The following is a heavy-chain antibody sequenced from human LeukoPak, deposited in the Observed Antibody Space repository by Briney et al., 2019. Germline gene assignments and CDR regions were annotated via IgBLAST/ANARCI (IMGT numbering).Heavy chain of an antibody. V-gene: IGHV3-15*01. J-gene: IGHJ4*02. CDR3: TTAPGYYDYVWGSYQEY. Sequence: GGSLRLSCAASGFTFSNAWMSWVRQAPGKGLEWVGRIKSKTGGGTTDYAAPVKGRFTISRDDSKNTLYLQMNSLKTEDTAVYYCTTAPGYYDYVWGSYQEYWGQGTLVTVSS. CDR1: GFTFSNAW. D-gene: IGHD3-16*02. CDR2: IKSKTGGGTT.